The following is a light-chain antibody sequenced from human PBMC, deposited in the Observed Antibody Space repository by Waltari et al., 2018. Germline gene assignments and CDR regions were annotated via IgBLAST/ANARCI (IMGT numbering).Light chain of an antibody. V-gene: IGKV1-33*01. CDR1: QDIKNY. CDR3: QQFEDLPPT. J-gene: IGKJ4*01. CDR2: GAS. Sequence: DIQMTQSPSSLSASVGDRVTITCQASQDIKNYVTWYQLKPGKAPKLLIHGASSLELGVPPKFAGDGSGTDFTFTITSFHPEDTATYFCQQFEDLPPTFGGGTKVEI.